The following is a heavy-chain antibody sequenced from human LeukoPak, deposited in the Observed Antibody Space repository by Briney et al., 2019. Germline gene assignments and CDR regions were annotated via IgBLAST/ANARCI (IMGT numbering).Heavy chain of an antibody. J-gene: IGHJ4*02. Sequence: GGSLRLSCAASGFTFSSYWMSWVRQAPGKGLEWVANIKKDGSDKYYVDSVKGRFTISRDNAKNTLYLQMNSLRAEDTAVYYCARDLRLDYDFDYWGQGTLVTVSS. CDR1: GFTFSSYW. CDR2: IKKDGSDK. CDR3: ARDLRLDYDFDY. V-gene: IGHV3-7*01. D-gene: IGHD4-17*01.